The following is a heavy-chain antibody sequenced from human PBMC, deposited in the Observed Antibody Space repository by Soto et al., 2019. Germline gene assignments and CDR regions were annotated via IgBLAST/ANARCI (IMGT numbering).Heavy chain of an antibody. V-gene: IGHV4-31*03. J-gene: IGHJ6*02. CDR1: GGSISSGGYY. CDR2: IYYSGST. Sequence: QVQLQESGPGLVKPSQTLSLTCTVSGGSISSGGYYWSWIRQHPGKGLEWIGYIYYSGSTYYNPSLKSRVTISVDTSKNQFSLKLSSVTAADTAVYYCATRSITSWGYSYGFVYYGMDVWGQGTTVTVSS. D-gene: IGHD5-18*01. CDR3: ATRSITSWGYSYGFVYYGMDV.